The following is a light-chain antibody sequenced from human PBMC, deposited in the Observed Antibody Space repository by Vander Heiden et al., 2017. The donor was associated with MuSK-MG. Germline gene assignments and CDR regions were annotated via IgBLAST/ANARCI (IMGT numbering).Light chain of an antibody. CDR2: EVS. V-gene: IGLV2-14*01. Sequence: QAALPQPASEPGSPGQSITVSCTGTSSDVGGYNYVSCYQQHPRKAPQLMIYEVSTRPSGVSNRFSGSTSGNTASLTISALQAADEADYYCSSYTSSSTRLYVFGTGTKVTVL. CDR1: SSDVGGYNY. J-gene: IGLJ1*01. CDR3: SSYTSSSTRLYV.